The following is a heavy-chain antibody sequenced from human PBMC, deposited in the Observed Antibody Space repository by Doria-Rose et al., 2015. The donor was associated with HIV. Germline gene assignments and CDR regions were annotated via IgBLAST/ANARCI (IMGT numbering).Heavy chain of an antibody. V-gene: IGHV2-26*01. CDR1: GVSLSSPGMG. Sequence: SGPVLVKPTETLTLTCTVSGVSLSSPGMGVSWIRQPPGKALEWLANMFSDDERSYKTSLKSRLTISRGTSKSQVVLTMTDMDPVDTATYYCARIKSSRWYHKYYFDFWGQGTLVTVSA. CDR2: MFSDDER. D-gene: IGHD6-13*01. CDR3: ARIKSSRWYHKYYFDF. J-gene: IGHJ4*02.